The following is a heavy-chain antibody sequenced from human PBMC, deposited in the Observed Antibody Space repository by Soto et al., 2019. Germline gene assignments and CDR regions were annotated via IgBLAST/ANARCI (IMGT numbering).Heavy chain of an antibody. CDR2: INPNSGGT. J-gene: IGHJ4*02. Sequence: QVQLVQSGAEVKKPGASVKVSCKAFGYTFTVFYMHWVRQAPGQGLEWMGWINPNSGGTNYAQKFQGRVTMTRDTSISTAYMELIRLKSDDTAVYYCARLPAATTVTTPAAYFDYWGQGTLVTVSS. CDR1: GYTFTVFY. D-gene: IGHD4-17*01. V-gene: IGHV1-2*02. CDR3: ARLPAATTVTTPAAYFDY.